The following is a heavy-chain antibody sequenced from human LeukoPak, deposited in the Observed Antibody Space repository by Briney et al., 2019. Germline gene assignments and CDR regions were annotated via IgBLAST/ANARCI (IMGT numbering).Heavy chain of an antibody. CDR1: GFTFSSYA. J-gene: IGHJ4*02. V-gene: IGHV3-23*01. CDR3: TKNGVRGYYDSSGYYGDY. D-gene: IGHD3-22*01. Sequence: GGSLRLSCAASGFTFSSYAMSWVRQAPGKGLEWVSAISGSGGSTYYADSVKGRFTISRDNSKNTLYLQMNSLRAEDTAVYYCTKNGVRGYYDSSGYYGDYWGQGTLVTVSS. CDR2: ISGSGGST.